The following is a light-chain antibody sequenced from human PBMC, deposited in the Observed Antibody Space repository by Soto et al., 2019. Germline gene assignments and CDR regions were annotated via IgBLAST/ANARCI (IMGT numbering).Light chain of an antibody. V-gene: IGKV3-20*01. Sequence: EIVLTQSPGTLSLSPGEGATLSCRASQSVSNRYLAWYQKKPGQAPRLLIYGASSRATGIPNRFSGSGSGTDFTLTISRLEPEDFAVYYCQQYDNSPITFGQGTRLDIK. CDR3: QQYDNSPIT. CDR2: GAS. CDR1: QSVSNRY. J-gene: IGKJ5*01.